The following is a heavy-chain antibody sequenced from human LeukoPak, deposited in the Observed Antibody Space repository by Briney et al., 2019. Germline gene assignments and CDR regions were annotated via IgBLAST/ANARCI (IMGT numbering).Heavy chain of an antibody. J-gene: IGHJ4*02. CDR2: MNPNSGNT. CDR1: GYTFTSYD. V-gene: IGHV1-8*01. CDR3: ARGTRGTLGYCSGGSCYSFFY. D-gene: IGHD2-15*01. Sequence: ASVKVSCKASGYTFTSYDINWVRQATGQGVEWMGWMNPNSGNTVYAQKFNARVTMTRNTSISTAYMELSSMRSEETDVYYCARGTRGTLGYCSGGSCYSFFYWGQGTLVTVSS.